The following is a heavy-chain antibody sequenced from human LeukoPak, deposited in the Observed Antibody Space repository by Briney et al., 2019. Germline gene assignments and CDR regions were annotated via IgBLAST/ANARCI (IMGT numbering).Heavy chain of an antibody. J-gene: IGHJ4*02. CDR2: TNPSGGST. V-gene: IGHV1-46*01. D-gene: IGHD6-19*01. Sequence: ASVKVSCKASGYTFTSYYMHWVRQAPGQGLEWMGITNPSGGSTSYAQKFQGRVTMTRDMSTSTVYMELSSLRSEDTAVYYCASGQQGHRFDYWGQGTLVTVSS. CDR1: GYTFTSYY. CDR3: ASGQQGHRFDY.